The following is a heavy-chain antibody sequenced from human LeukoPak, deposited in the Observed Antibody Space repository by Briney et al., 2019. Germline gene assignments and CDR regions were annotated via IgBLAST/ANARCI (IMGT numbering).Heavy chain of an antibody. CDR3: ARDEPRGSGSYHSYYYYGMDV. Sequence: GSSVKVSCKASGGTFSSYAISWVRQAPGQGLEWMGGSIPIFGTANYAQKFQGRVTITADKSTSTAYMELSSLRSEDTAVYYCARDEPRGSGSYHSYYYYGMDVWGKGTTVTVSS. D-gene: IGHD3-10*01. V-gene: IGHV1-69*06. CDR1: GGTFSSYA. CDR2: SIPIFGTA. J-gene: IGHJ6*04.